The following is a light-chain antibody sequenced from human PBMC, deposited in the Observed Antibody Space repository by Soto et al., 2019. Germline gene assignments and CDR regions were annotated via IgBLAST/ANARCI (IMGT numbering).Light chain of an antibody. CDR1: QSISSW. Sequence: IHMTQSPSTLSASVVDIVSITFRASQSISSWLAWYQQKPGEAPKLLIYDASSLKSGVPSRFSGSGSGTVFTLTISNLQTDDFGTYYCQQYDSYWTFGQGTKVDIK. V-gene: IGKV1-5*01. J-gene: IGKJ1*01. CDR2: DAS. CDR3: QQYDSYWT.